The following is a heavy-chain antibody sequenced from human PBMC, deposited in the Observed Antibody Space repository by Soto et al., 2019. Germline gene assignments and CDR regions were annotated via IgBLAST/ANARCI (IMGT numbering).Heavy chain of an antibody. J-gene: IGHJ6*02. CDR1: GGSISSGGYY. CDR3: AREGAVRGLARKTDIGYGMDV. D-gene: IGHD3-10*01. Sequence: PSETLSLTCTVSGGSISSGGYYWSWIRQHPRKGLEWIGYIYYSGSTYYNPSLKSRVTISVDTSKNQFSLRLSSVTAADTAVYYCAREGAVRGLARKTDIGYGMDVWGQGTTVTVSS. CDR2: IYYSGST. V-gene: IGHV4-31*03.